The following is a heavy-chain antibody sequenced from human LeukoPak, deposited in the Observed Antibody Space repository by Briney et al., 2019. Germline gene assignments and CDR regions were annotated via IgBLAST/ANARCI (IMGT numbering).Heavy chain of an antibody. CDR1: GGSFSGYY. CDR3: ARGGIAVAGTHYYYYYMDV. Sequence: SETLSLTCAVYGGSFSGYYWSWIRQPPGKGLEWIGEINHSGSTNYNPSLKSRVTISVDTSKNQFSLKLSSVTAADTAVYYCARGGIAVAGTHYYYYYMDVWGKGTTVTISS. D-gene: IGHD6-19*01. J-gene: IGHJ6*03. CDR2: INHSGST. V-gene: IGHV4-34*01.